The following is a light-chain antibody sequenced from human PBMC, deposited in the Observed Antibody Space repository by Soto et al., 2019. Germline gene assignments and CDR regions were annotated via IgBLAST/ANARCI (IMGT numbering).Light chain of an antibody. J-gene: IGKJ2*01. V-gene: IGKV3-20*01. CDR3: QQYGTSSYT. Sequence: EIVLTQSPGTLSLSPGERATLSCRASQSLTSTYLAWYQQKPGQAPRLLIYDASSRATGIPDRFSGSGSGTDFTLTITILQPEDFAVYYCQQYGTSSYTFGQGTKLEIK. CDR2: DAS. CDR1: QSLTSTY.